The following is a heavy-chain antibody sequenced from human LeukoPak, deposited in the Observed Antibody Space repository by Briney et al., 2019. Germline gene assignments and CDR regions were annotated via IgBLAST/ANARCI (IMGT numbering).Heavy chain of an antibody. CDR2: ISYDGSNK. CDR3: ALAGYYENSGFDF. J-gene: IGHJ4*02. Sequence: GRSLRLSCAASGFTFSSYAMHWVRQAPGKGLEWVAVISYDGSNKYYADSVKGRFTISRDNTKSSLFLQMSGLRAEDTAVYYCALAGYYENSGFDFWGQGSLVTVSS. CDR1: GFTFSSYA. D-gene: IGHD3-22*01. V-gene: IGHV3-30-3*01.